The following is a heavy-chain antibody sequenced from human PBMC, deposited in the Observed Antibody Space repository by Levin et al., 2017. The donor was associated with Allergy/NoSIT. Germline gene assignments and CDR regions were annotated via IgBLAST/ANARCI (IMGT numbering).Heavy chain of an antibody. V-gene: IGHV3-11*01. Sequence: KSGGSLRLSCAASGFTFSDYYMSWIRQAPGKGLEWVSYISTSGNTRYYADSVKGRLTISRDNAKNSLYLQMNSLRAEDTAVYYCARGTVVVAATPDYWGQGTLVTVSS. J-gene: IGHJ4*02. CDR3: ARGTVVVAATPDY. D-gene: IGHD2-15*01. CDR1: GFTFSDYY. CDR2: ISTSGNTR.